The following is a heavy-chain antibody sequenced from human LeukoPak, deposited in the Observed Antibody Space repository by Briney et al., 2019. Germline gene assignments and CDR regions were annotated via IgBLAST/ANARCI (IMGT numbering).Heavy chain of an antibody. CDR1: GFTFSSYA. CDR2: ISGNSGST. V-gene: IGHV3-23*01. D-gene: IGHD2-2*01. Sequence: GGSLRLSWAASGFTFSSYAMSWVRQTPGEGLEWVSSISGNSGSTHYADSVKGRFTISRDNSKNTLYLQMNSLRAEDTAVYYCAKGVVVVPAAGHYFDYWGQGTLVTVSS. J-gene: IGHJ4*02. CDR3: AKGVVVVPAAGHYFDY.